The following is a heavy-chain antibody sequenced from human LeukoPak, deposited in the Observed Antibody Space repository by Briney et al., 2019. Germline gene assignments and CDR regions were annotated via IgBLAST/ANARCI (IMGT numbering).Heavy chain of an antibody. CDR1: GYTFTSYD. D-gene: IGHD4-17*01. CDR3: ARGPTRQYDYGDYVDY. V-gene: IGHV1-8*01. Sequence: ASVKVSCKASGYTFTSYDINWVRQATGQGLEWMGWMNPNSGNTGYAQKFQGRVTMTRNTSISTAHMELSSLRSEDTAVYYCARGPTRQYDYGDYVDYWGQGTLVTVSS. J-gene: IGHJ4*02. CDR2: MNPNSGNT.